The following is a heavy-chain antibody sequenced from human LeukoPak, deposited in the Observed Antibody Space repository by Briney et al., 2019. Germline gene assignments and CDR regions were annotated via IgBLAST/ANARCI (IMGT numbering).Heavy chain of an antibody. Sequence: SETLSLTCAVYGGSFSGYYWSWIRQPPGKGLEWIGEINHSGSTNYNPSLKSRVTISVDTSKNQFSLKLSSVTAADTAVYYCARESRYYDSSGYYYTFRHYYYYGMDVWGQGTTVTVSS. CDR3: ARESRYYDSSGYYYTFRHYYYYGMDV. CDR1: GGSFSGYY. V-gene: IGHV4-34*01. D-gene: IGHD3-22*01. J-gene: IGHJ6*02. CDR2: INHSGST.